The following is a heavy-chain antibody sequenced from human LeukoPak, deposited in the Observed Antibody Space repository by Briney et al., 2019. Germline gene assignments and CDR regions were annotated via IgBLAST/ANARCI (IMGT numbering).Heavy chain of an antibody. J-gene: IGHJ4*02. D-gene: IGHD3-22*01. CDR1: GFTFSSYW. CDR3: AGAYYYDSSGYLSY. CDR2: INSDGSST. Sequence: GGSLRLSCAASGFTFSSYWMHWVRQAPGKGLVWVSRINSDGSSTSYADSVKGRFTISRDNAKNTLYLQMNSLRAEDTAVYYCAGAYYYDSSGYLSYWGQGTLVTVSS. V-gene: IGHV3-74*01.